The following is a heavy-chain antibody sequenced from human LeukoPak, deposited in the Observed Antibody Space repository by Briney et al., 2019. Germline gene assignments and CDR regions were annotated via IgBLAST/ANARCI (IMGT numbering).Heavy chain of an antibody. V-gene: IGHV4-39*01. CDR1: GGFISSSSYY. J-gene: IGHJ4*02. D-gene: IGHD4-17*01. Sequence: SETLSLTCTVSGGFISSSSYYWGWIRQPPGKGLEWIGSIYYSGSTYYNPSLKSRVTISVDTSKNQFSLKLSSVTAADTAVYYCARHRTTVTTALIWGQGTLVTVSS. CDR2: IYYSGST. CDR3: ARHRTTVTTALI.